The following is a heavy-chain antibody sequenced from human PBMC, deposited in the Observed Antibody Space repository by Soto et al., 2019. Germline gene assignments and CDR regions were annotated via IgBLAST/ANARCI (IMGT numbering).Heavy chain of an antibody. V-gene: IGHV4-30-4*01. Sequence: QVQLQESGPGLVKPSQTLSLTCTVSGGYVSSSDHYWSWIRQPPGKGLECIGYIFYSGTTYYNPSLKSRVTISVDTSKNQFSLKLNSVTAADTAVYYCARITRAFDSWGQGTLVTVSS. CDR3: ARITRAFDS. D-gene: IGHD2-2*01. CDR2: IFYSGTT. J-gene: IGHJ5*01. CDR1: GGYVSSSDHY.